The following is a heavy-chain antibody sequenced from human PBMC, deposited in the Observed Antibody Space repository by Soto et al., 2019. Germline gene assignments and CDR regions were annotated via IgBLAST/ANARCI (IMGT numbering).Heavy chain of an antibody. J-gene: IGHJ5*02. V-gene: IGHV1-69*13. Sequence: SVKASCKASGGTFSSYAISWVRQAPGQGLEWMGGIIPIFGTANYAQKFQGRVTITADESTSTAYMELSSLRSEDTAVYYCARVIGSYSSSWYRGNWFDPWGQGTLVTVSS. D-gene: IGHD6-13*01. CDR3: ARVIGSYSSSWYRGNWFDP. CDR1: GGTFSSYA. CDR2: IIPIFGTA.